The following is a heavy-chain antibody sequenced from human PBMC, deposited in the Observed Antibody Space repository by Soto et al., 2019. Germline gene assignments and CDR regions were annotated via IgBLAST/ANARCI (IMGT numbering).Heavy chain of an antibody. V-gene: IGHV1-46*01. Sequence: QVQLVQSGAEVKKPGASLKVSCKASGSTFTSYYMHWVRQAPGQGLEWRGIINPSGGSTRYAQKFQGRVTMTRDTSTSTVYMELSSLRSEDTAVYYCAVSSGYAFDYWGQGTLVTVSS. CDR2: INPSGGST. CDR1: GSTFTSYY. D-gene: IGHD3-22*01. CDR3: AVSSGYAFDY. J-gene: IGHJ4*02.